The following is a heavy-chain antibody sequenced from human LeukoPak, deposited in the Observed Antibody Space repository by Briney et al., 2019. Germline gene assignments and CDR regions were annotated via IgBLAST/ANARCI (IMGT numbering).Heavy chain of an antibody. Sequence: GGSLRLSCVASGFTFNNYAMHWVRQAPGKGLEWVAVISYDGSYKYYADSVKGRFTISRDNSKNTLYLQMSSLRADDTAVYYCARDGGYYYDTWGQGTLVTVSS. D-gene: IGHD3-22*01. CDR3: ARDGGYYYDT. CDR2: ISYDGSYK. V-gene: IGHV3-30*04. CDR1: GFTFNNYA. J-gene: IGHJ4*02.